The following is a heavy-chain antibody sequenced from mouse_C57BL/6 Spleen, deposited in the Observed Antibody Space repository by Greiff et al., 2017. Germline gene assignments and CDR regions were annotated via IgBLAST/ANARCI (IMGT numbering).Heavy chain of an antibody. J-gene: IGHJ3*01. CDR2: ISDGGSYS. D-gene: IGHD1-1*01. CDR3: ARDQDYGSSYSFAY. V-gene: IGHV5-4*01. Sequence: DVQLVESGGGLVKPGGSLKLSCAASGFTFSSYAMSWVRQTPEKRLEWVATISDGGSYSYYPDNVKGLFTIARDNAKNNLYLQMSHLKSEDTAMYYCARDQDYGSSYSFAYWGQGTLVTVSA. CDR1: GFTFSSYA.